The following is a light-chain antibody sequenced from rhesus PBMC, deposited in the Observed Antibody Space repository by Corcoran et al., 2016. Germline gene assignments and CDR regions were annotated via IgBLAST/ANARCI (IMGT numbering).Light chain of an antibody. CDR2: LGS. CDR3: MQTLQTPLT. Sequence: DIVMTQTPLSLPVTPGEPASISCRSSQSLLDSDGYTHLHWYLQKPVQSPQLLIDLGSNRASGGPDRFRGGGSSTDFKLKISRVEAEDVGVYYCMQTLQTPLTFSPGTKLDI. J-gene: IGKJ3*01. V-gene: IGKV2-78*01. CDR1: QSLLDSDGYTH.